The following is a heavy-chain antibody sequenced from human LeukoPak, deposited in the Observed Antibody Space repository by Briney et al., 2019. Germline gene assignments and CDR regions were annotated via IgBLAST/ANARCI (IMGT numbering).Heavy chain of an antibody. CDR3: AKDTGVVPAALDY. Sequence: GGSLRLSCAASGFTFSSYGMHWVRQAPGKGLGWVALISYDGSNKYYADSVKGRFTISRDNSQNTLYLQMNSLRAEDTAVFHCAKDTGVVPAALDYWGQGTLVTVSS. CDR1: GFTFSSYG. D-gene: IGHD2-2*01. CDR2: ISYDGSNK. J-gene: IGHJ4*02. V-gene: IGHV3-30*18.